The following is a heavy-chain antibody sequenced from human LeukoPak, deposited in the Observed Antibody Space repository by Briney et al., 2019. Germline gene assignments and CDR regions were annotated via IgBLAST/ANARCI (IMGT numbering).Heavy chain of an antibody. D-gene: IGHD3-16*01. CDR2: INHTEST. CDR3: ARRKGGIEARVGFDP. CDR1: GGSLTSYY. V-gene: IGHV4-34*01. J-gene: IGHJ5*02. Sequence: PSQTLSPTHTVDGGSLTSYYWSSIRQHPGGGLGWHGEINHTESTNYNPSLTSRVSVSMDTSKNQFSLIVNSVTAADTAVYYCARRKGGIEARVGFDPWGQGTLVTVSS.